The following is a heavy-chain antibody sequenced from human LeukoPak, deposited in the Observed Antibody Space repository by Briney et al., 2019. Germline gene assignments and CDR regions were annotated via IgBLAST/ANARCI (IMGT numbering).Heavy chain of an antibody. Sequence: ASVKVSCKASGYTFTSYAMHWVRQAPGQRLEWMGWINAGNGNTKYSQKFQGRVTITRDTSASTAYMELSSLRPEDTAVYYCARDRWGYCSSTSCGWFDPWGQGTLVTVSS. CDR1: GYTFTSYA. D-gene: IGHD2-2*01. CDR2: INAGNGNT. CDR3: ARDRWGYCSSTSCGWFDP. J-gene: IGHJ5*02. V-gene: IGHV1-3*01.